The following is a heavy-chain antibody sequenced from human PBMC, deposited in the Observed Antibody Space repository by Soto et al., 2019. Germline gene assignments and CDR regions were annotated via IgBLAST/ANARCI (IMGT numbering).Heavy chain of an antibody. D-gene: IGHD3-22*01. J-gene: IGHJ4*02. Sequence: PSETLSLTCVVSGNSISTTNWWSWVRQSPGKGLEWIGEIYHSGSTNYNPSLKSRVTISVDKSKNQFSLKLSSVTAADTAVYYCARDVGYHYDGSPSGQFDFWGQGXLVTVYS. CDR3: ARDVGYHYDGSPSGQFDF. V-gene: IGHV4-4*02. CDR2: IYHSGST. CDR1: GNSISTTNW.